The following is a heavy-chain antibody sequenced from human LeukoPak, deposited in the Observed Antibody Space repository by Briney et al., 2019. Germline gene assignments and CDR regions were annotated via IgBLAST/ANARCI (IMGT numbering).Heavy chain of an antibody. J-gene: IGHJ4*02. CDR2: IYSGGTT. V-gene: IGHV3-53*01. CDR1: GFTVGDNY. CDR3: AGGTDFWSGYSFDS. Sequence: GGSLRLSCAASGFTVGDNYMTWVRQAPGKGLEWVSLIYSGGTTEYADSVKGRFSISRDISKNTLSLQLSSLRAEDTAVYYCAGGTDFWSGYSFDSWGQGTLVTVSS. D-gene: IGHD3-3*01.